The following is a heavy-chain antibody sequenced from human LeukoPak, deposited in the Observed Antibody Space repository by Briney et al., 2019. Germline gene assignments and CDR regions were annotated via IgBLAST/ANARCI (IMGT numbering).Heavy chain of an antibody. CDR3: ARDGAAAGTGWFDP. D-gene: IGHD6-13*01. CDR2: IYYSGST. J-gene: IGHJ5*02. Sequence: PSETLSLTCTVSGRSSSSYYWSWIRQPPGKGLEWIGYIYYSGSTNYNPSLKSRVTISVDTSKNQFSLKLSSVTAADTAVYYRARDGAAAGTGWFDPWGQGTLVTVSS. V-gene: IGHV4-59*01. CDR1: GRSSSSYY.